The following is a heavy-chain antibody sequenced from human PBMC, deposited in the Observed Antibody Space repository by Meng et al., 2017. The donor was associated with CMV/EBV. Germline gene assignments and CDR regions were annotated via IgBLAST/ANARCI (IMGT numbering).Heavy chain of an antibody. CDR2: IKQDGSEK. Sequence: GGSLRLSCAASGFTFSSYWMSWVRQAPGKGLEWVANIKQDGSEKYYVDSVKGRFTISRDNAKNSLYLQMNSLRAEDTAVYYCARDGEVGATLYYYYGMDVWGQGTTVTVSS. V-gene: IGHV3-7*03. D-gene: IGHD1-26*01. J-gene: IGHJ6*02. CDR1: GFTFSSYW. CDR3: ARDGEVGATLYYYYGMDV.